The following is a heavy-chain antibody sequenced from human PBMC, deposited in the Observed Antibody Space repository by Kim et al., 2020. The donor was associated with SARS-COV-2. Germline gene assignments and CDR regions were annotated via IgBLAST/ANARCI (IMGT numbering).Heavy chain of an antibody. Sequence: GGSLRLSCAASGFTFSSYAMSWVRQAPGKGLEWVSAISGSGGSTYYADSVKGRFTISRDNSKNTLYLQMNSLRAEDTAVYYCAKEGPSIGSSWHYFDYWGQGTLVTVSS. D-gene: IGHD6-13*01. CDR3: AKEGPSIGSSWHYFDY. V-gene: IGHV3-23*01. J-gene: IGHJ4*02. CDR1: GFTFSSYA. CDR2: ISGSGGST.